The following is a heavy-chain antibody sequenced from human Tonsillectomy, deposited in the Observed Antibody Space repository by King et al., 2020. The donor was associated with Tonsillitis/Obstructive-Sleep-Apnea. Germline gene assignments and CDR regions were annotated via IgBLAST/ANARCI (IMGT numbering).Heavy chain of an antibody. CDR1: GFTFSSYG. CDR3: ARDRGGVCDY. J-gene: IGHJ4*02. CDR2: IWYDGSNK. Sequence: VQLVESGGGVVQPGRSLRLSCAASGFTFSSYGMHWVRQPPGKGLEWVAVIWYDGSNKYYADSVKGRFTISRDNSKNTLYLQMNSLRAEDTAVYYCARDRGGVCDYWGQGTLVTDSS. V-gene: IGHV3-33*01. D-gene: IGHD2-21*01.